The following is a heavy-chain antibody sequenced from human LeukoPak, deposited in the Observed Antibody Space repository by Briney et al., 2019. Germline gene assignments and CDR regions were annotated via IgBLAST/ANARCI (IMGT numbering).Heavy chain of an antibody. J-gene: IGHJ4*02. V-gene: IGHV4-39*01. CDR1: GGSISSSSYY. CDR2: IYYSGST. Sequence: SETLSLTCTVSGGSISSSSYYWGWIRQPPGKGLEWIGSIYYSGSTYYNPSLKSRVTIPVDTSKNQFSLKLSSVTAADTAVYYCARLPIPYCSSTSCHASYFDYWGQGTLVTVSS. CDR3: ARLPIPYCSSTSCHASYFDY. D-gene: IGHD2-2*01.